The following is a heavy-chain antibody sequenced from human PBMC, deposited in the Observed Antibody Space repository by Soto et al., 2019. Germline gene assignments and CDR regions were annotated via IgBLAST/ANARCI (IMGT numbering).Heavy chain of an antibody. CDR1: GFTFSSYG. CDR3: AKHGPAAGTFDY. CDR2: ISYDGSNK. Sequence: GGSLRLSCAASGFTFSSYGMHWVRKAPGKGLEWVAVISYDGSNKYYADSVKGRFTISRDNSKNTLYLQMNSLRAEDTAVYYCAKHGPAAGTFDYWGQGTLVTVSS. J-gene: IGHJ4*02. D-gene: IGHD6-25*01. V-gene: IGHV3-30*18.